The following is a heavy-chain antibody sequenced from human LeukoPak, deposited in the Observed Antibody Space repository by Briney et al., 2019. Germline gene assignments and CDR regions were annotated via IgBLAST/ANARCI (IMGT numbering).Heavy chain of an antibody. Sequence: SETLSLTCTVSGYSISSGYYWGWIRQPPGKGLEWIGSIYHSGSTYYNPSLKSRVTISVDTSKNQFSLKLSSVTAADTAVYYCARGDIVVVPAAMREPYYFDYWGQGTLVTVSS. CDR3: ARGDIVVVPAAMREPYYFDY. CDR2: IYHSGST. V-gene: IGHV4-38-2*02. J-gene: IGHJ4*02. CDR1: GYSISSGYY. D-gene: IGHD2-2*01.